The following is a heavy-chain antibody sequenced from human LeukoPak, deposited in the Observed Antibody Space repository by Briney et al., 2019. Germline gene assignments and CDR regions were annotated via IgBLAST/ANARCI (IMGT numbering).Heavy chain of an antibody. Sequence: SETLSLTCTVSGGSISSYYWSWIRQPPRKGLEWIGYIYYSGSTNYNPSLKSRVTISVDTSKNQFSLKLSSVTAADTAVYYCARETWAVAGTVIDYWGQGTLVTVSS. CDR3: ARETWAVAGTVIDY. CDR1: GGSISSYY. V-gene: IGHV4-59*12. CDR2: IYYSGST. J-gene: IGHJ4*02. D-gene: IGHD6-19*01.